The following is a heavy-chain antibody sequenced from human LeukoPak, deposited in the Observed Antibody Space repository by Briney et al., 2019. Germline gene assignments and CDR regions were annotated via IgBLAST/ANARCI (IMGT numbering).Heavy chain of an antibody. J-gene: IGHJ4*02. Sequence: SETLSLTCAVYGGSFSGYYWSWIGQPPGKGLEWIGEINHSGSTNYNPSLKSRVTISVDTSKNQFSLKLSSVTAADTAVYYCARNGITMVRWSFDYWGQGTLVTVSS. V-gene: IGHV4-34*01. CDR1: GGSFSGYY. CDR2: INHSGST. D-gene: IGHD3-10*01. CDR3: ARNGITMVRWSFDY.